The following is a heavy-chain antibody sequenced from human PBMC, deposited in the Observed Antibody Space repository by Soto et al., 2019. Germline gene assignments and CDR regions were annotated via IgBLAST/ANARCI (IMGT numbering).Heavy chain of an antibody. J-gene: IGHJ6*02. V-gene: IGHV3-33*01. D-gene: IGHD2-2*03. Sequence: QVQLVESGGGVVQPGRSLRLSCAASGFTFRDHAMHWVRQAPGKGREWLAIIRNDGSNKFYAGSVKGRFTISRDNSKNTAYLQMNTLSAEDTAVYYCARALFPDVDIYAMDVWGQGTTVTVS. CDR2: IRNDGSNK. CDR3: ARALFPDVDIYAMDV. CDR1: GFTFRDHA.